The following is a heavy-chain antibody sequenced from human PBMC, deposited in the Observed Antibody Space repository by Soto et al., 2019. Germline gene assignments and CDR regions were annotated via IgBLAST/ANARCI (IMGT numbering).Heavy chain of an antibody. CDR1: GFTFSGYS. Sequence: GGSLRLSCAASGFTFSGYSMNWVRQAPGKGLDWVSSISSSSSYIYYADSVKGRFTISRDNAKNSLYLQMNSLGAEDTAVYYCARDSSNYYGSGSYPNWFDPWGQGTLVTVSS. D-gene: IGHD3-10*01. V-gene: IGHV3-21*01. CDR3: ARDSSNYYGSGSYPNWFDP. J-gene: IGHJ5*02. CDR2: ISSSSSYI.